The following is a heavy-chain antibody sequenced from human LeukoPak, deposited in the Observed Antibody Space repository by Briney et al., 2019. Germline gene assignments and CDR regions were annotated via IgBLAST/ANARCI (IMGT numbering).Heavy chain of an antibody. J-gene: IGHJ5*02. CDR3: AKDQRITMVRGSPPLFDP. CDR2: INSDGSST. CDR1: GFTFSSYW. V-gene: IGHV3-74*01. D-gene: IGHD3-10*01. Sequence: GGSLRLSYAASGFTFSSYWMHWVRQAPGKGPVWVSRINSDGSSTSYADSVKGRFTISRDNAKNTLYLQMNSLRAEDTAVYYCAKDQRITMVRGSPPLFDPWGQGTLVTVSS.